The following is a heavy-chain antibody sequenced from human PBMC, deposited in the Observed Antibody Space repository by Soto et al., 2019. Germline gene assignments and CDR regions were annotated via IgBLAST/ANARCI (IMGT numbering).Heavy chain of an antibody. CDR3: ARGLIYYYYYMDV. J-gene: IGHJ6*03. Sequence: GGSLRLSCAASGFTFSSYGMHWVRQAPGKGLEWVAVIWYDGSNKYYADSVKGRFTISRDNSKNTLFLQMNSLRAEDTAVYYCARGLIYYYYYMDVWGKGTTVTVS. V-gene: IGHV3-33*01. CDR2: IWYDGSNK. D-gene: IGHD2-8*01. CDR1: GFTFSSYG.